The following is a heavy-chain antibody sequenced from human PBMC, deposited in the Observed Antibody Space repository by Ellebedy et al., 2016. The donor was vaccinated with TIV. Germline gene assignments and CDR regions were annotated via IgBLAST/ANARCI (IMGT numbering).Heavy chain of an antibody. CDR1: GYTFTAYS. CDR3: ARDRSSRGFDL. V-gene: IGHV1-2*02. CDR2: INPNTGGT. Sequence: ASVKVSXXASGYTFTAYSIHWVRQAPGEGLEWMGWINPNTGGTNYAQKFQGRITMTRDTSITTAYMELNSLTSDDTAVYYCARDRSSRGFDLWGQGTLVTVST. J-gene: IGHJ3*01.